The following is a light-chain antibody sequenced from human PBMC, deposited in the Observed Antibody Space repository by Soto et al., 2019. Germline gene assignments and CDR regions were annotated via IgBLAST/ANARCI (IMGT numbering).Light chain of an antibody. V-gene: IGLV8-61*01. CDR1: SGSVSASYY. CDR3: MLYMGGGVYV. Sequence: QTVVTQEPSFSVSPGGTVTLTCGLSSGSVSASYYPSWYQQTPGQAPRTLIYSTNTRSSGVPGRFSGSILGNEAALTITGAQADDESDYYCMLYMGGGVYVFGTGTKVTVL. CDR2: STN. J-gene: IGLJ1*01.